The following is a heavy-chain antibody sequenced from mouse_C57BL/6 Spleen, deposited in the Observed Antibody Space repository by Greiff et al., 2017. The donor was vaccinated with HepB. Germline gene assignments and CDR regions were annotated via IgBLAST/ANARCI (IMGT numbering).Heavy chain of an antibody. CDR1: GYTFTSYW. CDR2: IYPGSGST. Sequence: QVHVKQSGAELVKPGASVKMSCKASGYTFTSYWITWVKQRPGQGLEWIGDIYPGSGSTNYNEKFKSKATLTVDTSSSTAYMQLSSLTSEDSAVYYCAVNNYYAMDYWGQGTSVTVSS. CDR3: AVNNYYAMDY. J-gene: IGHJ4*01. V-gene: IGHV1-55*01.